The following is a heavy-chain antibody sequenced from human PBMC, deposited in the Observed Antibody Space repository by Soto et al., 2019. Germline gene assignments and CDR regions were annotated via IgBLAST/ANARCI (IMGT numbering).Heavy chain of an antibody. CDR2: IYPGDSDT. J-gene: IGHJ6*02. D-gene: IGHD6-13*01. V-gene: IGHV5-51*01. CDR3: ARQPLALVRGSYGMDV. CDR1: GYSFTSYW. Sequence: ASVKISRKGSGYSFTSYWIGWVRQMPGKGLEWMGIIYPGDSDTRYSPSFQGQVTISADKSISTAYLQWSSLKASDTAMYYCARQPLALVRGSYGMDVWGQGTTVTVSS.